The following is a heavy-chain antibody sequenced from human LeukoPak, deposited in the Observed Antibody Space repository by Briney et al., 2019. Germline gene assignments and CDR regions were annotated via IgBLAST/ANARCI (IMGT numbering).Heavy chain of an antibody. CDR1: GFTFDDYG. V-gene: IGHV3-9*01. D-gene: IGHD6-19*01. Sequence: GGSLRLSCAASGFTFDDYGMHWVRQAPGKGLEWVSSISWNSGTIGYADSVEGRFTISRDNAKNSLCLQMNSLRAEDTALYYCAKGRYSSGWDFDYWGQGTLVTVSS. J-gene: IGHJ4*02. CDR2: ISWNSGTI. CDR3: AKGRYSSGWDFDY.